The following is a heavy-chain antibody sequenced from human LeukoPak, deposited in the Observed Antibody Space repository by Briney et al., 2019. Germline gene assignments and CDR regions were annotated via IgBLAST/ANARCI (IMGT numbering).Heavy chain of an antibody. CDR3: ARGGLYSSGWYDDFDY. CDR2: INPNSGGT. V-gene: IGHV1-2*06. D-gene: IGHD6-19*01. J-gene: IGHJ4*02. CDR1: GYTFTGYY. Sequence: ASVKVSSKASGYTFTGYYMHWVRQAPGQGLEWMGRINPNSGGTNYAQKFQGRVTMTRDTSISTAYMELSRLRSDDTAVYYCARGGLYSSGWYDDFDYWGQGTLVTVSS.